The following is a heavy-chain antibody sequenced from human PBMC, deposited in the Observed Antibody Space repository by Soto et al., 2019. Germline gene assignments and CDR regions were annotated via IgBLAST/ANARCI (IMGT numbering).Heavy chain of an antibody. V-gene: IGHV3-23*01. CDR1: GVTFSNYV. CDR3: GSTYYNPSLKSRVTISVDTSKNQFSLKLSSVTAADTAVYYCARDQETYYDFWSGAGDYYYYGMDV. D-gene: IGHD2-21*02. J-gene: IGHJ6*02. CDR2: ISGTGGST. Sequence: PGGSLRLSCAASGVTFSNYVLSWVRQAPGKGLEWVSAISGTGGSTYYADSVKGRFTISRDNSKNTLYVQMNSLRVEDTAIYYSGSTYYNPSLKSRVTISVDTSKNQFSLKLSSVTAADTAVYYCARDQETYYDFWSGAGDYYYYGMDVWGQGTTVTVSS.